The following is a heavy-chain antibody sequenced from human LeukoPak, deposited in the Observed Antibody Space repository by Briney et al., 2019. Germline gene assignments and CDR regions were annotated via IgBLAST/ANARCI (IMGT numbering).Heavy chain of an antibody. Sequence: GGSLRLSCTASGFSFSNYGMHWVRQAPGRGLEWITVISYDGSNEYYADSVKGRFTISRDNSKITLYLQMNSLRAEDTAVYYCVKGYYDFDYWGQGTLVTVSS. CDR1: GFSFSNYG. CDR3: VKGYYDFDY. V-gene: IGHV3-30*18. D-gene: IGHD3-3*01. J-gene: IGHJ4*02. CDR2: ISYDGSNE.